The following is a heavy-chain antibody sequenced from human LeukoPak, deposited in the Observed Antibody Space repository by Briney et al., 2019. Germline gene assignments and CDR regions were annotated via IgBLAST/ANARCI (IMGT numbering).Heavy chain of an antibody. CDR2: IYYTGST. D-gene: IGHD5-18*01. CDR3: ARANGMDTAMVLDP. Sequence: PSETLSLTCRVSGGSISGYYWSWIRQPPGKGLEWIGYIYYTGSTNYNPSLKSRVTISVDTSKNQFSLKLSSVTAADTAVYYCARANGMDTAMVLDPWGQGTLVTVSS. J-gene: IGHJ5*02. V-gene: IGHV4-59*01. CDR1: GGSISGYY.